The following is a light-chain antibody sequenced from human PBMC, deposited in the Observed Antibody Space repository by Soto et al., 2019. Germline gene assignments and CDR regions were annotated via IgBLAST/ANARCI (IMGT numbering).Light chain of an antibody. CDR1: QGIGND. CDR2: TAS. V-gene: IGKV1-6*01. Sequence: AIQMTQSPSSLSASVGDRVTITCRASQGIGNDLGWYQQKPGKAPKLLIYTASSLQSGVPSRVSGSGSGTDFTLTISSLQPEDFATYYCLQDYSYPLTFGGGTKVEI. CDR3: LQDYSYPLT. J-gene: IGKJ4*01.